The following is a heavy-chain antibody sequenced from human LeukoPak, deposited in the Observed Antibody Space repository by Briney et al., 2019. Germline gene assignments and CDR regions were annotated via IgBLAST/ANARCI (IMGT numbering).Heavy chain of an antibody. CDR3: ARSPVATSYFDY. V-gene: IGHV3-21*04. Sequence: PGGSLRLSCAASGFTFSGYSLNWVRQAPGKGLEWVSSISSSSSYIYYADSVKGRFTISRDNAKNSLYLQMNSLRAEDTAVYYCARSPVATSYFDYWGQGTLVTVSS. J-gene: IGHJ4*02. D-gene: IGHD5-12*01. CDR2: ISSSSSYI. CDR1: GFTFSGYS.